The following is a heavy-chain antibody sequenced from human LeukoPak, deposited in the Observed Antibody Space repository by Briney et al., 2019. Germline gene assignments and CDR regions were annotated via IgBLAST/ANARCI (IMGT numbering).Heavy chain of an antibody. V-gene: IGHV3-21*01. Sequence: GGSLRLSCAASGFTFSSYSMNWVRQTPGKGLEWVSSITRSSTSTYYTDSVRGRFTISRDNAKNSLYLQMNSLRAEDTAVYYCARDNWNDAPGGFDPWGQGTLVTVSS. CDR3: ARDNWNDAPGGFDP. D-gene: IGHD1-20*01. CDR1: GFTFSSYS. J-gene: IGHJ5*02. CDR2: ITRSSTST.